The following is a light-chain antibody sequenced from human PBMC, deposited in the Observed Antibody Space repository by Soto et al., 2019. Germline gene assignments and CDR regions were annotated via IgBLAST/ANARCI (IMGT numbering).Light chain of an antibody. CDR2: EGS. CDR3: CSYARGSGYV. CDR1: SSDVGSYAL. V-gene: IGLV2-23*01. J-gene: IGLJ1*01. Sequence: QSALTQPASVSGSPGQPITISCTGTSSDVGSYALVSWYQQHPGKAPKLIFFEGSQRPSGLSSRFSGPRSGNTASLTISGLQAEDEAEYYCCSYARGSGYVFGTGSKLTLL.